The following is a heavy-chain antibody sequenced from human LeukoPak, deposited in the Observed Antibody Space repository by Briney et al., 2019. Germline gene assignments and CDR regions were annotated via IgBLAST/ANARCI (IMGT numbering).Heavy chain of an antibody. D-gene: IGHD3-3*02. CDR2: ISDSGGAI. CDR1: GFTFSTYA. Sequence: GGSLRLSCAASGFTFSTYALNWVRQAPGKGLEWVSAISDSGGAIYYADSVKGRFTMSRDNSKNSLFLQMNSLRAEDTAVYYCARIGSAAFTDHWGQGTLVTVSS. V-gene: IGHV3-23*01. J-gene: IGHJ4*02. CDR3: ARIGSAAFTDH.